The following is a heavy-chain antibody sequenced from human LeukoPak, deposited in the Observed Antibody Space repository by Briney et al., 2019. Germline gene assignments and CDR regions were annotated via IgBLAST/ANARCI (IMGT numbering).Heavy chain of an antibody. CDR3: ARGGTYYDFWSGYYLDY. D-gene: IGHD3-3*01. V-gene: IGHV3-48*02. CDR1: GFTFSSYS. J-gene: IGHJ4*02. CDR2: ISSSSSTI. Sequence: GGSLRLSCAASGFTFSSYSMNWVRQAPGKGLEWVSYISSSSSTIYYADSVKGRFTISRDNAKNSLYLQMNSLRDEDTAVYYCARGGTYYDFWSGYYLDYWGQGTLDTVSS.